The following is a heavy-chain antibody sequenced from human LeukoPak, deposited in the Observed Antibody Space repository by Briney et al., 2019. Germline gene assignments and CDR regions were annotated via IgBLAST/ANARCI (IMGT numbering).Heavy chain of an antibody. CDR1: GSNFNSY. V-gene: IGHV3-7*01. J-gene: IGHJ4*02. CDR2: INRDETDI. CDR3: ARDYSYFDY. D-gene: IGHD2-15*01. Sequence: PGGSLRLSCAASGSNFNSYMGCVRQAPEDGLEWVAIINRDETDIYYVDSVKGRFTISRDNAKNSLYLQMNSLRAEDTAVYYCARDYSYFDYWGQGTLVTVSS.